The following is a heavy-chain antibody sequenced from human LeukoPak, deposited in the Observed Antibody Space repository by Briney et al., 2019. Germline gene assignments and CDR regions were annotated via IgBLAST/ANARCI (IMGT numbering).Heavy chain of an antibody. Sequence: GGSLRLSCVASGFTFSGYSLTWVRQTPEKGLAWVSIIGGPGAPTFYADSVEGRFTISRDNSKNTVYLQMNSLRAEDTALYFCARGATRATRHFDLWGRGTLVTVSS. J-gene: IGHJ2*01. CDR3: ARGATRATRHFDL. CDR1: GFTFSGYS. D-gene: IGHD2-15*01. V-gene: IGHV3-23*01. CDR2: IGGPGAPT.